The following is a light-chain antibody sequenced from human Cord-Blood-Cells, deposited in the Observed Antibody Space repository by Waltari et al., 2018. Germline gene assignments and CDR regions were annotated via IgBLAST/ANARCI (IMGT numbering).Light chain of an antibody. CDR2: RNN. J-gene: IGLJ3*02. V-gene: IGLV1-47*01. Sequence: QSVLTQPPSASGPPGQRVTISCSGSSPNIGSNYVYWSQPPPGTAPKLLIYRNNQRPSGVPDRFSGSKSGTSASLAISGLRSEDEADYYCAAWDDSLSGWVFGGGTKLTVL. CDR1: SPNIGSNY. CDR3: AAWDDSLSGWV.